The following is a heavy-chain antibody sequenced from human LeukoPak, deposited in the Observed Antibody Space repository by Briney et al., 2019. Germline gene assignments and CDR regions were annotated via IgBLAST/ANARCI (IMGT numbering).Heavy chain of an antibody. CDR1: GFTFGDHA. CDR2: IRSKAYGGIT. CDR3: TRDRPSSYYDSSGYSLWYFDY. J-gene: IGHJ4*02. V-gene: IGHV3-49*03. D-gene: IGHD3-22*01. Sequence: GGSLRLSCTVSGFTFGDHAMSWFRQAPGKGLEWVSYIRSKAYGGITEYAASVKGRFTISRDDSESIAYLQMNSLKTEDTAVYYCTRDRPSSYYDSSGYSLWYFDYWGQGTLVTVSS.